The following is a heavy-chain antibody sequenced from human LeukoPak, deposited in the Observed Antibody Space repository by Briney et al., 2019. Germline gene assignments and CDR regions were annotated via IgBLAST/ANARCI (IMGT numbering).Heavy chain of an antibody. Sequence: ASVKVSCKASGYTFGSYGISWVRQAPGQGLEWMGWNSAYNGDTNYVKKFQGRVTMTTDTSTSTAYLELRSLRSDDTAVYFCARDLPLLWIGESSMDVWGKGTMVTVSS. CDR3: ARDLPLLWIGESSMDV. CDR2: NSAYNGDT. D-gene: IGHD3-10*01. V-gene: IGHV1-18*01. CDR1: GYTFGSYG. J-gene: IGHJ6*03.